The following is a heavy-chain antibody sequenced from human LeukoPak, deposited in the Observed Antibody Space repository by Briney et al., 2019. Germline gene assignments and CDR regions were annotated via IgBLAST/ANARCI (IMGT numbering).Heavy chain of an antibody. D-gene: IGHD2-8*02. CDR3: ASEAFCAGGTCHLQWVAS. J-gene: IGHJ4*02. V-gene: IGHV1-2*02. CDR1: GYTFTAYY. Sequence: ASVKVSCKASGYTFTAYYMHWVRQAPGQGLEWMGWIDTNTGDTKYAQKFQGRVTITRDTSTGTAYMELRSLISGDTAVYYCASEAFCAGGTCHLQWVASWGPGTLLTVSS. CDR2: IDTNTGDT.